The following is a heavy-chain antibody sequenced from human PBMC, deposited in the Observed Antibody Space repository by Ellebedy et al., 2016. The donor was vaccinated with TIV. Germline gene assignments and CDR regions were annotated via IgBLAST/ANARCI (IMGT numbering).Heavy chain of an antibody. CDR1: GYRFSNYW. CDR2: IYPGDSDT. V-gene: IGHV5-51*01. CDR3: ARRGEYYYYGMDV. J-gene: IGHJ6*02. Sequence: GESLKISCKGSGYRFSNYWIGWVRQMPGKGLEWMGIIYPGDSDTRYSPSFQGQVTISADKSISTAYLQWSSLKASDTAMYYCARRGEYYYYGMDVWGQGTTVTVTS. D-gene: IGHD3-16*01.